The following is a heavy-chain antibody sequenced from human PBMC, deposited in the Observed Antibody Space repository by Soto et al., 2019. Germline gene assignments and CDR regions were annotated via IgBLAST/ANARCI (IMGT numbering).Heavy chain of an antibody. CDR2: ISYDGSNK. CDR1: GFTFSNYG. Sequence: LRLSCVASGFTFSNYGMHWVRQAPGKGLEWVAVISYDGSNKYYADSVKGRFTISRDNSKNTLYLQMTSLRTEDTALYYCAKLDEGGLQYAYYAMDVWGQGTTVTVSS. D-gene: IGHD2-15*01. CDR3: AKLDEGGLQYAYYAMDV. V-gene: IGHV3-30*18. J-gene: IGHJ6*02.